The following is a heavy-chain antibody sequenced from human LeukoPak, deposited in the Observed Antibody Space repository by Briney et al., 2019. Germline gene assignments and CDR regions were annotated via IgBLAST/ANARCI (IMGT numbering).Heavy chain of an antibody. CDR2: FDPEDGET. D-gene: IGHD6-13*01. J-gene: IGHJ4*02. Sequence: ASVKVSCKVSGYTLTELSMHWVRQAPGKGLEWMGGFDPEDGETIYAQKFQGRVTITADESTSTAYMELSSLRSEDTAVYYCARGDAYSSSWYEAVWFDYWGQGTLVTVSS. CDR1: GYTLTELS. CDR3: ARGDAYSSSWYEAVWFDY. V-gene: IGHV1-24*01.